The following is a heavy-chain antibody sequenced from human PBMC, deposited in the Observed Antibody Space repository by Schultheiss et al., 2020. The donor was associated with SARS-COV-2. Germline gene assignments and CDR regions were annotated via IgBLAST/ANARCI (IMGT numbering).Heavy chain of an antibody. D-gene: IGHD1-20*01. CDR1: GYTFTSYG. J-gene: IGHJ4*02. V-gene: IGHV1-18*04. CDR2: ISAYNGNT. Sequence: ASVKVSCKASGYTFTSYGISWVRQAPGQGLEWMAWISAYNGNTNYAQKLQGRVTMTTDTSTSTAYMELRSLRSDDTAVYYCARGSPPWYNWNDVPFDYWGQGTLVTVSS. CDR3: ARGSPPWYNWNDVPFDY.